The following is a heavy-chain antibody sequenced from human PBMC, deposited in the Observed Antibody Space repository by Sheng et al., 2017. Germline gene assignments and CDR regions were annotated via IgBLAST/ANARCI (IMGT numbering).Heavy chain of an antibody. CDR1: GGTFSSYT. CDR3: ARGGDYGDYDYYYYMDV. CDR2: IIPILGIA. J-gene: IGHJ6*03. V-gene: IGHV1-69*02. D-gene: IGHD4-17*01. Sequence: QVQLVQSGAEVKKPGSSVKVSCKASGGTFSSYTISWVRQAPGQGLEWMGRIIPILGIANYAQKFQGRVTITADKSTSTAYMELSSLRSEDTAVYYCARGGDYGDYDYYYYMDVWGKGTTVTVSS.